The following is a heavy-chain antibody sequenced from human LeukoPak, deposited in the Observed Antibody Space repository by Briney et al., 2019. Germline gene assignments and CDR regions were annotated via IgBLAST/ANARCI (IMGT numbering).Heavy chain of an antibody. V-gene: IGHV1-69*04. Sequence: SVKVSCKASGYTFTSYDINWVRQAPGQGLEWMGKITPVINTANYAQTFQGRVSIYADKSTTTVYMDLSGLRPDDTAVYYCARVNLRGSNYNWFDPWGQGTRVTVSS. CDR2: ITPVINTA. D-gene: IGHD3-10*01. CDR1: GYTFTSYD. J-gene: IGHJ5*02. CDR3: ARVNLRGSNYNWFDP.